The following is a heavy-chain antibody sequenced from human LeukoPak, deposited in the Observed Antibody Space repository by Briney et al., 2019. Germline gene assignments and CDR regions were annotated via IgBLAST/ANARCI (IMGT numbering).Heavy chain of an antibody. CDR2: ISGSGGST. D-gene: IGHD2-8*02. J-gene: IGHJ4*02. Sequence: GGSLRLSCAASGFTFSSYAMSWVRQAPGRGLEWVSAISGSGGSTYYADSVKGRFTISRDNSKNTLYLQMNSLRAEDTAVYYCAFKGGILIPGYWGQGTLVTVSS. CDR1: GFTFSSYA. V-gene: IGHV3-23*01. CDR3: AFKGGILIPGY.